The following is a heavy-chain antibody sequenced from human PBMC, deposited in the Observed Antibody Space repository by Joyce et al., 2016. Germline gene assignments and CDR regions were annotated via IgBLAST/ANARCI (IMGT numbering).Heavy chain of an antibody. D-gene: IGHD2-2*01. V-gene: IGHV3-30*03. J-gene: IGHJ4*02. Sequence: VQVVQSGGGLVQPGRSLRLSCAASGFSFRSYAMHWVRQAPGKGMEGVAIIGHDGSYESYVDSVKGRFIISRDVFTSTMDLQMNRLRPEDTAVYYCVGSKSTSWHNFDYWGQGSLVTVSS. CDR1: GFSFRSYA. CDR2: IGHDGSYE. CDR3: VGSKSTSWHNFDY.